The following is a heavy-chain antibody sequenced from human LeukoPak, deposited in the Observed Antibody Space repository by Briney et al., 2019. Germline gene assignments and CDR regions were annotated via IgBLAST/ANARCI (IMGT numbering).Heavy chain of an antibody. J-gene: IGHJ4*02. CDR1: GGTFRSFA. D-gene: IGHD3-22*01. CDR2: IIPIFRTA. V-gene: IGHV1-69*01. CDR3: ARALRYYSDSSGYAFDY. Sequence: SVKVSCKASGGTFRSFAISRVRQAPGQGLEWMGGIIPIFRTANYAQKFQGRVTITADESTSTAYMELSSLRSEDTAVYYCARALRYYSDSSGYAFDYWGQGTLVTVSS.